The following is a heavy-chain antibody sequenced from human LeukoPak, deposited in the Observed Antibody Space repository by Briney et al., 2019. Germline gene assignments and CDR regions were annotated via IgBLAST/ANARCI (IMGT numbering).Heavy chain of an antibody. V-gene: IGHV4-39*07. CDR3: ASFEPGATRALDY. J-gene: IGHJ4*02. CDR2: IYYSGST. CDR1: GGSISSTNYY. Sequence: PSETLSLTCTVSGGSISSTNYYWGWIRQPPGKGLEWIGSIYYSGSTYYNPSLKSRVTISVDTSKNQFSLKLSSVTAADTAVYYCASFEPGATRALDYWGQGTLVTVSS. D-gene: IGHD1-26*01.